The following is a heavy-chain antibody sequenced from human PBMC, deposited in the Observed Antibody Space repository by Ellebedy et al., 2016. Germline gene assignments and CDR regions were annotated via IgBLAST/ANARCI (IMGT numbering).Heavy chain of an antibody. CDR3: ARDSGRCYVHWYFDL. J-gene: IGHJ2*01. CDR2: ISSSGGII. V-gene: IGHV3-11*01. Sequence: GESLKISCAASGFTFSDYYMSWIRQAPGKGLEWVSYISSSGGIIDYADSVKGRFNISRDNAKHSLYLQMNSLRAEDTAVYYCARDSGRCYVHWYFDLWGRGTLVTFSS. CDR1: GFTFSDYY. D-gene: IGHD1-26*01.